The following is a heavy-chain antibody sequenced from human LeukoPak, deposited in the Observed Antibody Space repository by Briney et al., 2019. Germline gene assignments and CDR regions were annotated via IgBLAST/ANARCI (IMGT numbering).Heavy chain of an antibody. CDR3: ARHNLETYYYDSSGYHLEWFDP. CDR2: IYPGDSDT. Sequence: GESLKISCKGSGYSFTSYWIGWVRQMPGKGLEWMGIIYPGDSDTRYSPSFQGQVTISADKSISTAYLQWSSLKASDTAMYYYARHNLETYYYDSSGYHLEWFDPWGQGTLVTVSS. V-gene: IGHV5-51*01. D-gene: IGHD3-22*01. CDR1: GYSFTSYW. J-gene: IGHJ5*02.